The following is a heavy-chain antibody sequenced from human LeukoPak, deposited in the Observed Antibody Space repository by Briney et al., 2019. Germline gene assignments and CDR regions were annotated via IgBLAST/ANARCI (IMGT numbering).Heavy chain of an antibody. Sequence: RRSLRLSCAASEFTFSSYTMHWVRQAPGKWLEWVAVILYDGSNKYYADSVKGRFTISRDNSKNTLYLQMNSLRAEDTAVYYCARDAVGSRLGELLSNYFDCWGQGTLVTVSS. J-gene: IGHJ4*02. CDR3: ARDAVGSRLGELLSNYFDC. V-gene: IGHV3-30*04. CDR2: ILYDGSNK. CDR1: EFTFSSYT. D-gene: IGHD3-10*01.